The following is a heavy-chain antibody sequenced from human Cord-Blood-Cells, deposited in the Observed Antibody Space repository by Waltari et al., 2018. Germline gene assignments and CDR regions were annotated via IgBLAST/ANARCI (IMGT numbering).Heavy chain of an antibody. CDR2: IYYSGST. D-gene: IGHD3-10*01. V-gene: IGHV4-39*01. J-gene: IGHJ3*02. Sequence: QLQLQESGPGLVKPSETLSLTCTVSGGPISSSSYSWAWIRQPPGKGLEWIGSIYYSGSTYYNPSLKSRVTISVDTSKNQFSLKLSSVTAADTAVYYCARPRGSGSYYDAFDIWGQGTMVTVSS. CDR1: GGPISSSSYS. CDR3: ARPRGSGSYYDAFDI.